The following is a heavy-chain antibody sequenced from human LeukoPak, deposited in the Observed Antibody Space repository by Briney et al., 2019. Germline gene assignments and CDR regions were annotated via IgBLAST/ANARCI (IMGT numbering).Heavy chain of an antibody. CDR1: GYTFSSYF. Sequence: ASVKVSCKASGYTFSSYFIHWVRQAPGQGLEWMGVINPSGDSTSYAQKFQGRVTMTWDTSTSTAYMELRSLRSDDTAVYYCARLGDWFDPWGQGTLVTVSS. CDR3: ARLGDWFDP. CDR2: INPSGDST. J-gene: IGHJ5*02. D-gene: IGHD3-10*01. V-gene: IGHV1-46*01.